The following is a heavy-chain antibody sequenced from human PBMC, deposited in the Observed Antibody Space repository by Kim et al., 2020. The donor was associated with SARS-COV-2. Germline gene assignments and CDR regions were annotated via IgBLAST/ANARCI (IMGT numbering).Heavy chain of an antibody. CDR1: GFTFSSYG. CDR3: ASDYYDSSGYYGGAR. Sequence: GGSLRLSCAASGFTFSSYGMNWVRQAPGKGLEWVSYISSSGSTIYYADSVKGRFTISRDNAKNSLYLQMNSLRDEDTAVYYCASDYYDSSGYYGGARWGHGTLFTVSS. J-gene: IGHJ4*01. V-gene: IGHV3-48*02. CDR2: ISSSGSTI. D-gene: IGHD3-22*01.